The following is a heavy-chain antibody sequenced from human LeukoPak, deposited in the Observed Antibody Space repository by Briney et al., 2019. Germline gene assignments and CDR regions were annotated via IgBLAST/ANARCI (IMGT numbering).Heavy chain of an antibody. D-gene: IGHD2/OR15-2a*01. CDR2: LTQDGSEK. CDR3: ARTFYRAYDY. V-gene: IGHV3-7*01. Sequence: GGSLMLSCAASGFTLSSYRISWVRQAPGKGLECVDNLTQDGSEKYYVDSVTRQFTLPRDNAKNSLDLQTIRLSANDTAVYYFARTFYRAYDYWGQGPLVTVPS. J-gene: IGHJ4*02. CDR1: GFTLSSYR.